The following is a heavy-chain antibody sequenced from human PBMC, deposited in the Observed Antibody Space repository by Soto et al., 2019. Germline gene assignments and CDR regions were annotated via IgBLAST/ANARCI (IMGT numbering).Heavy chain of an antibody. CDR1: GYSFTSYW. D-gene: IGHD6-13*01. J-gene: IGHJ3*02. V-gene: IGHV5-51*01. Sequence: GESLKISCKGSGYSFTSYWIGWVRQMPGKGLEWMGIIYPGDSDTRYSPSFQGQVTISADKSISTAYLQWSSLKASDTAMYYCARQEAAAGPRGAFDIWGQGTMVTVS. CDR3: ARQEAAAGPRGAFDI. CDR2: IYPGDSDT.